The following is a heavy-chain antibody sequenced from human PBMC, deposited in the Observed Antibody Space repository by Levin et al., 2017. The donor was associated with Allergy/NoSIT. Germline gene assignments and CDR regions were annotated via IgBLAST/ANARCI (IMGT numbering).Heavy chain of an antibody. V-gene: IGHV3-21*01. Sequence: GGSLRLSCADSGFTFSTYTINWVRQAPGKGLVWVSSISSSSDYIYYADSVKGRFTISRDNAKDSLYLQMNSLRAEDTAVYYCARARYYDTSGYYYFDYWGQGTLVTVSS. CDR2: ISSSSDYI. D-gene: IGHD3-22*01. J-gene: IGHJ4*02. CDR1: GFTFSTYT. CDR3: ARARYYDTSGYYYFDY.